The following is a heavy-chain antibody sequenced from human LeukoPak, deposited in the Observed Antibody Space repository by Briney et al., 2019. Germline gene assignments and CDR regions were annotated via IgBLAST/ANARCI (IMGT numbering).Heavy chain of an antibody. D-gene: IGHD1-1*01. CDR3: ARVAPFGSERHFDY. J-gene: IGHJ4*02. CDR2: INSDGSST. Sequence: GGSLRLSCAASGFTFSSYWMHWVRQAPGKGLMWVSRINSDGSSTSYADSVKGRFTISRDNAKNSLYLQMNSLRAEDTAVYYCARVAPFGSERHFDYSGQGTLVTVSS. V-gene: IGHV3-74*01. CDR1: GFTFSSYW.